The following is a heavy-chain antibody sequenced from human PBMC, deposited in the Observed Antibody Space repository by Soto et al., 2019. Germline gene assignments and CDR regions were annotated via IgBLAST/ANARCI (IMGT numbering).Heavy chain of an antibody. D-gene: IGHD6-19*01. Sequence: GASVKVSCKASGYTFTSYYMHWVRQAPGQGLEWMGIINPSGGSTSYAQKFQGRVTMTRDTSTSTVYMELSSLRSEDTAVFYCAKGLTSGWEYDAFDIWGQGTMVTVSS. J-gene: IGHJ3*02. CDR2: INPSGGST. V-gene: IGHV1-46*01. CDR3: AKGLTSGWEYDAFDI. CDR1: GYTFTSYY.